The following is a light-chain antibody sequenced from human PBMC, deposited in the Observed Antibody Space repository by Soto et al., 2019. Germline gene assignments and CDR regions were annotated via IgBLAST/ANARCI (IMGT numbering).Light chain of an antibody. V-gene: IGLV2-14*03. CDR2: EVS. CDR3: SSHTTSNTRV. J-gene: IGLJ1*01. Sequence: QSVLTQPASLSGSPGQSIAISCTGTSSDVCAYDFVSWYQQHPDKAPKLLIYEVSNRPSGVSDRFSGSKSVNTATLTISGLQAEDEADYYCSSHTTSNTRVFGTGTKVTVL. CDR1: SSDVCAYDF.